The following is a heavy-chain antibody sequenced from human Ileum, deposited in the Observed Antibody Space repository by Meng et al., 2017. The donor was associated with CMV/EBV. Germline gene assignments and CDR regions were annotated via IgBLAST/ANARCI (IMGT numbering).Heavy chain of an antibody. CDR2: VHTSGST. CDR1: GCSISGYY. CDR3: VKDRSNTWNKDWFDP. J-gene: IGHJ5*02. V-gene: IGHV4-4*07. D-gene: IGHD1/OR15-1a*01. Sequence: VQVQASGPGLVKPSASLFLPCTVAGCSISGYYRSGVRQSPGKGLEWIGRVHTSGSTDYNPSLKSRVTLSGDVSKNQFSLKLTSVTAADTAVYYCVKDRSNTWNKDWFDPWGQGTLVTVSS.